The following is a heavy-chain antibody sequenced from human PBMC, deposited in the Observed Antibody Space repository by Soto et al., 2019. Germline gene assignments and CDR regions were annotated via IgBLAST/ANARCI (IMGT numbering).Heavy chain of an antibody. D-gene: IGHD5-18*01. J-gene: IGHJ4*02. CDR1: GFTVSGDH. Sequence: PGGSLRLSCVASGFTVSGDHMSWVRQAPGKGLEWVSVIYYGGGGSTDYADSVKGRFTISRDTCKNTVDLQMNSLRAEDTAVYYCSRGGVKYSYAFHFDSWGQGTLVTVSS. CDR3: SRGGVKYSYAFHFDS. CDR2: IYYGGGGST. V-gene: IGHV3-66*01.